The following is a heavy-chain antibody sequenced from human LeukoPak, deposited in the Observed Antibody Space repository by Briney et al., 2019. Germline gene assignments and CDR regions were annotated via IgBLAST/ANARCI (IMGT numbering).Heavy chain of an antibody. D-gene: IGHD4-23*01. Sequence: PGGSLRLSCAASGFTFSSYGMHWVRQAPGKGLEWVAFIRYDGSNKYCADSVKGRFTISRDNSENTLYLQMNSLRAEDTAVYYCAKVTYGGNEKTDYWGQGTLVTVSS. CDR3: AKVTYGGNEKTDY. J-gene: IGHJ4*02. CDR2: IRYDGSNK. CDR1: GFTFSSYG. V-gene: IGHV3-30*02.